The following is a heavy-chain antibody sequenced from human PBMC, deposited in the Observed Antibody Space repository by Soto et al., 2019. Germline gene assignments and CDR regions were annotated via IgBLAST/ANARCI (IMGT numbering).Heavy chain of an antibody. V-gene: IGHV3-33*01. D-gene: IGHD4-17*01. CDR2: IWYDGSNK. CDR1: GFTFSSYG. Sequence: LRLSCAASGFTFSSYGMHWVRQAPGKGLEWVAVIWYDGSNKYYADSVKGRFTISRDNSKNTLYLQMNSLRAEDTAVYYCAREGGGDYGGYFDYWGQGTLVTSPQ. CDR3: AREGGGDYGGYFDY. J-gene: IGHJ4*02.